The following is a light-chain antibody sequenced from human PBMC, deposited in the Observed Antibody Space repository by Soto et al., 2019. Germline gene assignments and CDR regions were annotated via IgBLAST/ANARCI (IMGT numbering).Light chain of an antibody. CDR2: RNN. J-gene: IGLJ1*01. Sequence: QSVLTQPPSASATPGQRVTISCSGSDSNVGINFVYWYQQLPGTAPKLLIYRNNQRPSGVPDRFSGSKSGTSASLAISGLRSEDEADYFCAAWDDSLSGYVFGTGTKLTVL. CDR3: AAWDDSLSGYV. V-gene: IGLV1-47*01. CDR1: DSNVGINF.